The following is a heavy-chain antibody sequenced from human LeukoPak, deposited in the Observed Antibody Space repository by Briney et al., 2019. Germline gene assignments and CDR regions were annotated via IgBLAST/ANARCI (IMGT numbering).Heavy chain of an antibody. J-gene: IGHJ5*02. V-gene: IGHV3-23*01. CDR2: ISGSGSST. Sequence: GGSLRLSCVGSGFTFSNYAVTWVRQAPGKGLEWVSGISGSGSSTYYADSVKGQFTTSRDNSKNAVYLQVNSLSAEDTAVYYCAKLGNGNVWGTYRDNWFDPWGQGTLVTVSS. CDR1: GFTFSNYA. CDR3: AKLGNGNVWGTYRDNWFDP. D-gene: IGHD3-16*02.